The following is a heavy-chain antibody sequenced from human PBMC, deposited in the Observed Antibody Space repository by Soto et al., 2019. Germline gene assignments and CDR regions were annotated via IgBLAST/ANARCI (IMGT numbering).Heavy chain of an antibody. J-gene: IGHJ4*02. V-gene: IGHV4-59*01. CDR3: ARVRSGYDFDY. CDR2: IYYSGST. CDR1: GGSISSYY. D-gene: IGHD5-12*01. Sequence: PSETLSLTCTVSGGSISSYYWSWIRQPPGKGLEWIGYIYYSGSTNYNPSLKSRVTISVDTSKNQFSLKLSSVTAADTAVYYCARVRSGYDFDYWGQGTLVTVSS.